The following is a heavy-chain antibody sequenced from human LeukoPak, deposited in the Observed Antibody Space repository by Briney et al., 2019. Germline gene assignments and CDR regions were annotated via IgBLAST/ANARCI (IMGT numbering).Heavy chain of an antibody. V-gene: IGHV1-18*01. D-gene: IGHD3/OR15-3a*01. Sequence: ASVKVSCKASGYTFTSYGISWVRQAPGQGLEWMGWISTYNGETNYAQKLQGRVTMTTDTSTSTAHMEMRSLRSDDTAVYYCARDILDWESLTGTADLDYWDQGTLVTDYS. J-gene: IGHJ4*02. CDR1: GYTFTSYG. CDR2: ISTYNGET. CDR3: ARDILDWESLTGTADLDY.